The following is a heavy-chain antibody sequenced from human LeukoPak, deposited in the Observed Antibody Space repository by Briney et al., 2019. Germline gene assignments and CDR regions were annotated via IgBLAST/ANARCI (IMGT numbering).Heavy chain of an antibody. CDR1: GFTVGSNY. V-gene: IGHV3-53*01. CDR2: IYSGDNT. D-gene: IGHD5-24*01. CDR3: ARSVGDGYTEGPFDY. J-gene: IGHJ4*02. Sequence: PGGSLRLSCAASGFTVGSNYMSWVRQAPGKGLEWVSVIYSGDNTYYADSVKGRFTISRDNSKNTLYLQMNSLRAEDTAVYYCARSVGDGYTEGPFDYWGQGTLVTVSS.